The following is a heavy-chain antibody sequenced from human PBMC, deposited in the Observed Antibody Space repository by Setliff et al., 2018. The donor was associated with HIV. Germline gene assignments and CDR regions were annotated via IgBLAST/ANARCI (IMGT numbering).Heavy chain of an antibody. V-gene: IGHV1-69*10. D-gene: IGHD3-10*01. CDR2: IIPVFRMT. Sequence: SVKVSCKAPGDTFSTSALSWVRQAPGQGLEWMGGIIPVFRMTDYAEKFQGRLIISADPSTNTAYMELSSLRSEDTAVYYCATDFGTVRGVMDYYYYGMDVWGQGTVVTVSS. J-gene: IGHJ6*02. CDR3: ATDFGTVRGVMDYYYYGMDV. CDR1: GDTFSTSA.